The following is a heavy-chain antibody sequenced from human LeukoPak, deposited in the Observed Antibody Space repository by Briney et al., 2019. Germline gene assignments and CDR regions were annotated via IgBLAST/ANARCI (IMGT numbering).Heavy chain of an antibody. CDR2: INHSGST. J-gene: IGHJ4*02. CDR3: AREEGY. Sequence: RTSETLSLTCAVYGGSLSGYYWSWIRQPPGKGLEWIGEINHSGSTNYNPSLKSRVTISVDTSKNQFSLKLSSVTAADTAVYYCAREEGYWGQGTLVTVSS. CDR1: GGSLSGYY. V-gene: IGHV4-34*01.